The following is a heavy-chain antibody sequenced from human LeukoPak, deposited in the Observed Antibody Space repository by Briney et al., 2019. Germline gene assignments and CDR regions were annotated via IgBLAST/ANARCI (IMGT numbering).Heavy chain of an antibody. D-gene: IGHD3-10*01. V-gene: IGHV3-49*03. Sequence: GGSLRLSCTASGFTFGDYAMSWFRQAPGKGLEWVGFIRSKAYGGTTEFAASVKGRFTISRDDSKSIAYLQMNSLKTEDTAVYYCSRVRGTGSGSCIYYYYMDVWGKGTTVTVSS. CDR3: SRVRGTGSGSCIYYYYMDV. CDR2: IRSKAYGGTT. J-gene: IGHJ6*03. CDR1: GFTFGDYA.